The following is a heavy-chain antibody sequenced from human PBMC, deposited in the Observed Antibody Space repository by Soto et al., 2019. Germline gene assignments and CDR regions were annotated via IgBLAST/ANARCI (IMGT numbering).Heavy chain of an antibody. CDR2: IYHSENT. CDR1: GGSISSGGYS. J-gene: IGHJ3*02. V-gene: IGHV4-30-2*01. Sequence: QLQLQESGSGLVKPSQTLSLTCAVSGGSISSGGYSWSWIRQPPGKGLEWIGYIYHSENTYYNPSLTSRLTISVDRSKNQFSLKLSSVTAADTAVYYCALVVADVFDIWGQGTMVTVSS. CDR3: ALVVADVFDI. D-gene: IGHD2-21*01.